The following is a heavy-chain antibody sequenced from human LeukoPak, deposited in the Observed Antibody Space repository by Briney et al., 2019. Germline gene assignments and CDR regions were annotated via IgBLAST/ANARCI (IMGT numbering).Heavy chain of an antibody. CDR2: IKTDNAGGTT. Sequence: GGSLRLSCAASGFTFTHAWMNWVRQAPGKGLEWVGRIKTDNAGGTTDYAAPVKGRFTISRDDSDSTLYLQMHSLKTEDTAIYYCTTIYMGATFDFWGQGALVAVSS. CDR3: TTIYMGATFDF. V-gene: IGHV3-15*01. CDR1: GFTFTHAW. J-gene: IGHJ4*02. D-gene: IGHD1-26*01.